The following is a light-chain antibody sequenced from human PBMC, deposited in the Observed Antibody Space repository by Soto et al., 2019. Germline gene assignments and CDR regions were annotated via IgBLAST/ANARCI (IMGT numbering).Light chain of an antibody. CDR2: DAS. CDR3: QQRSNWPQIT. CDR1: QSVSSY. J-gene: IGKJ4*01. V-gene: IGKV3-11*01. Sequence: ESVLIPLLATSFLSKGERATLSCRASQSVSSYLAWYQQKPGQAPRLLIYDASNRATGIPARFSGSGSGTDFTLTISSLEPEDFAVYYCQQRSNWPQITFGGGTKVDIK.